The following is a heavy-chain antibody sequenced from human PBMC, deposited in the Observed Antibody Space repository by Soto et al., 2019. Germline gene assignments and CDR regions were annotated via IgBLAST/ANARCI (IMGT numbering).Heavy chain of an antibody. Sequence: EVQLLESGGGLVQPGGSLRLSCGASGFSFSSYAMSWVRQAPGKGLEWVSSIRAGAGRTFYAESVKGRFTISRDDSESALFLQMSSLRAEDTAVYYGAKIPIMTEVTHYFDSWGQGTLVTVSS. V-gene: IGHV3-23*01. CDR2: IRAGAGRT. CDR3: AKIPIMTEVTHYFDS. CDR1: GFSFSSYA. D-gene: IGHD4-17*01. J-gene: IGHJ4*02.